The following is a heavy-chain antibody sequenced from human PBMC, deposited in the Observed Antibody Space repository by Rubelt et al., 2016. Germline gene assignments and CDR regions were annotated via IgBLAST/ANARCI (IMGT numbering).Heavy chain of an antibody. J-gene: IGHJ4*02. CDR2: ISYSGST. D-gene: IGHD6-13*01. V-gene: IGHV4-59*08. CDR3: ARLYSSTWTSYYFDY. Sequence: QLQLQESGPGLVKPSETLSLTCTVSGGSISVYYWSWIRQPPGKGLEWIGYISYSGSTNYNPALRSRVTISVDTSKHQFSLNLSSVTAADTAVYYCARLYSSTWTSYYFDYWGQGTLVTVSS. CDR1: GGSISVYY.